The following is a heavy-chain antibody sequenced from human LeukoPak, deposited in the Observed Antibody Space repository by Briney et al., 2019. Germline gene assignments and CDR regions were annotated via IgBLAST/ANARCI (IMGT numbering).Heavy chain of an antibody. J-gene: IGHJ4*02. Sequence: GGSLRLSCAASGFTFDDHDVSRVRQVPGKGLEWVSGINWNGGSTGYADSVKGRFTISRDNAKNSPYLQMNSLRAEDTALYYCAGGDRNGWYFDYWGQGTLVTVSS. CDR1: GFTFDDHD. D-gene: IGHD6-19*01. CDR3: AGGDRNGWYFDY. CDR2: INWNGGST. V-gene: IGHV3-20*04.